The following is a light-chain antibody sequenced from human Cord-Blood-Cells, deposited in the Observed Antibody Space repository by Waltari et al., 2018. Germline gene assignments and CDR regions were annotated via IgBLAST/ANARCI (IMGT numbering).Light chain of an antibody. CDR2: GAS. J-gene: IGKJ2*01. V-gene: IGKV3-15*01. CDR1: QSVSSN. Sequence: EIVMTQYPATLSGSPGEPATLSCRASQSVSSNLAWYQQKPGQAPRLLIYGASTRATGIPARFSGSGSGTEFTLTISSLQSEEFAVYYCQQYNNWYTFGQGTKLEIK. CDR3: QQYNNWYT.